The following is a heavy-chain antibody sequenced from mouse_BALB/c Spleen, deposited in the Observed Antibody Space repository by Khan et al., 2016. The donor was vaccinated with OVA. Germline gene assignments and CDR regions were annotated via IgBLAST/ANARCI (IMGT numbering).Heavy chain of an antibody. CDR3: ARTARIKY. Sequence: EVQLQESGPGLVKPSQSLSLTCTVTGCSITSGYGWNWIRQFPGNKLEWMGYISYSGSTNYNPSLKSRISITRDTSKHQFFLQLNSVTTEDTATYYCARTARIKYWGQGTTLTVSS. D-gene: IGHD1-2*01. V-gene: IGHV3-2*02. CDR1: GCSITSGYG. CDR2: ISYSGST. J-gene: IGHJ2*01.